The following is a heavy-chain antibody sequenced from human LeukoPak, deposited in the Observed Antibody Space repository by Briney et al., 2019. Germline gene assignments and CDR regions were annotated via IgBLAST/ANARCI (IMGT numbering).Heavy chain of an antibody. J-gene: IGHJ4*01. V-gene: IGHV3-48*02. CDR2: ISSGRSST. D-gene: IGHD2-2*01. CDR3: ARGDACSNTTCYPLSCFDS. Sequence: GGSLRLSCSASGFTFNIYMMNWVRQAPGKGLGWVAYISSGRSSTCYGDAVGGRFTISRDNDKNSLYLQMNSLSNEDAEVYYCARGDACSNTTCYPLSCFDSWGHGTLVTVSS. CDR1: GFTFNIYM.